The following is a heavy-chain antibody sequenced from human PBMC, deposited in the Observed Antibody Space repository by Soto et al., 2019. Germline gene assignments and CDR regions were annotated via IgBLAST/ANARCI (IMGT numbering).Heavy chain of an antibody. V-gene: IGHV4-59*08. D-gene: IGHD2-15*01. CDR2: IYYSGST. J-gene: IGHJ3*02. CDR1: GGSISSYY. CDR3: AGSVYRICSGGSCYQPRHAFYI. Sequence: SETLSLTCTVSGGSISSYYWSWIRQPPGKGLEWIGYIYYSGSTNYNPSLKSRVTISVDTSKNQFSLKLSSVTAADTAVYYCAGSVYRICSGGSCYQPRHAFYIWGQGTMVTVSS.